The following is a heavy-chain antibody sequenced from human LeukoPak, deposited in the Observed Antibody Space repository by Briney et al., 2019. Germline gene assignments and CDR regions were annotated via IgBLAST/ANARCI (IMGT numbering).Heavy chain of an antibody. J-gene: IGHJ4*02. CDR2: IWYDGSNK. V-gene: IGHV3-33*01. Sequence: GRSLRLSCAASGFTFSRFGMHWVRQAPGKGLEWVAVIWYDGSNKYYADSVKGRFTISRDNSKNTLYLQMNSLRAEDTAVYYCARARDGYRTDYFDYWGQGTLVTVSS. D-gene: IGHD5-24*01. CDR1: GFTFSRFG. CDR3: ARARDGYRTDYFDY.